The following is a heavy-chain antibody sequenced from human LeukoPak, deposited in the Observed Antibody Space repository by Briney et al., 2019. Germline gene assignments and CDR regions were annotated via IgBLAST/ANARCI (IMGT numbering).Heavy chain of an antibody. CDR1: GFTFSDYY. V-gene: IGHV3-11*01. CDR3: ARDRQSRRYTAMDPLIFDY. Sequence: AGSLRLSCAASGFTFSDYYMSWIRQAPGKGLEWVSHISSSGSTIYYADSVKGRFTISRDNAKNSLYLQMNSLRAEDTAVYYCARDRQSRRYTAMDPLIFDYRGQGTLVTVSS. CDR2: ISSSGSTI. J-gene: IGHJ4*02. D-gene: IGHD5-18*01.